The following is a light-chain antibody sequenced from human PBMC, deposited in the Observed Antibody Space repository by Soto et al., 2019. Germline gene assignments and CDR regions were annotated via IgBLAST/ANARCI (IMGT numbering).Light chain of an antibody. J-gene: IGKJ5*01. CDR2: GTS. CDR1: RSVGSN. V-gene: IGKV3-15*01. Sequence: EIVMTQSPDTLSVSPCDRATLSCRASRSVGSNLAWYQQKPGQAPRLLIYGTSIRATGIPARFSGSGSGTEFSLTISSLQSEDFAVYYCQQYNRWPPITFGQGTRLEIK. CDR3: QQYNRWPPIT.